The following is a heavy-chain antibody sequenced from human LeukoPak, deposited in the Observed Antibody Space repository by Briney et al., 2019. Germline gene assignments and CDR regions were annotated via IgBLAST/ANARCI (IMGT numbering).Heavy chain of an antibody. V-gene: IGHV4-4*07. CDR3: ARAFSGSGSYYSEMLYYYYYMDV. J-gene: IGHJ6*03. D-gene: IGHD3-10*01. CDR2: IYSTGRS. CDR1: GGSISNYF. Sequence: RASETLSLTCTVSGGSISNYFWSWVRQPAGKGLEWIGRIYSTGRSDYNPSLKSRITMSVDTSKNQFSLKLSSVTAADTAVYYCARAFSGSGSYYSEMLYYYYYMDVWGKGTTVTISS.